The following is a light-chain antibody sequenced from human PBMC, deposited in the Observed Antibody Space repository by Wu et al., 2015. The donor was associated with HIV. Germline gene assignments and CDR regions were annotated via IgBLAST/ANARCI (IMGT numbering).Light chain of an antibody. CDR2: DAS. Sequence: EIVLTQSPATLSLSPGERAILSCRASQSVSAYLAWYQQLPGQAPRLLIYDASKRATGVPDRFSGSGSGTDFTLTISSLEPEDFAVYFCLTTYQLGTPLTFGGRDQGGDQT. CDR3: LTTYQLGTPLT. CDR1: QSVSAY. V-gene: IGKV3-11*01. J-gene: IGKJ4*01.